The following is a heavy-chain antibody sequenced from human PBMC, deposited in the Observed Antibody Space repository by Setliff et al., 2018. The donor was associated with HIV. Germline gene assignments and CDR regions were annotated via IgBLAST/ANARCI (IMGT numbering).Heavy chain of an antibody. CDR1: GFTFSTYS. CDR2: IRYDGSNK. V-gene: IGHV3-30*02. J-gene: IGHJ4*02. CDR3: ARPNYYDSCGSFDY. D-gene: IGHD3-22*01. Sequence: HPGGSLRLSCAVSGFTFSTYSMTWVRQAPGKGLEWVAFIRYDGSNKYYADSVKGRFTISRDKSKNTLHLQMNSLRAEDTALYYCARPNYYDSCGSFDYWGQGTLVTVSS.